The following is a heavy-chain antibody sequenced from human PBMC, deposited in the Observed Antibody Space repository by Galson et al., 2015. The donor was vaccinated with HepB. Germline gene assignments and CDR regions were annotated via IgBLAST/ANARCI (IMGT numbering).Heavy chain of an antibody. CDR2: IGWDDNE. Sequence: PALVKPTQTLTLTCTFSGFSLTTIGMSMSWVRQPPGKALEWLARIGWDDNEFYSTSLKTRLTISKDTSKDQVVLTMTNMGPVDTGTYYCARAHGTAALDYWGQGILVTVSS. CDR3: ARAHGTAALDY. D-gene: IGHD2-15*01. J-gene: IGHJ4*02. CDR1: GFSLTTIGMS. V-gene: IGHV2-70*17.